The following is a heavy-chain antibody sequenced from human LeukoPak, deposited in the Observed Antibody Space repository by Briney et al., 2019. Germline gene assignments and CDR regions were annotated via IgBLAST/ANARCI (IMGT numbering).Heavy chain of an antibody. J-gene: IGHJ4*02. CDR2: VHLSGAT. V-gene: IGHV4-4*02. Sequence: SETLSLTCAVSGGSIMTTNWWSWVHQPPGKGLEWIGEVHLSGATNYNPSLESRVSMSIDTSKNQMSLKLTSVTAADTAIYFCTRESGAFSPFGFWGQGTLVTVSS. CDR1: GGSIMTTNW. CDR3: TRESGAFSPFGF. D-gene: IGHD1-26*01.